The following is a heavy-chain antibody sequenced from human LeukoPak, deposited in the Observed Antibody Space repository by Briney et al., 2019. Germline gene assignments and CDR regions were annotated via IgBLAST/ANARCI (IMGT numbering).Heavy chain of an antibody. D-gene: IGHD2-15*01. CDR2: IYYGGST. CDR1: GGSISSYY. Sequence: SETLSLTCTVSGGSISSYYWDWIRQPPGKGLEWIGYIYYGGSTDYNPSLKSRVTISVDTSKNQFSLKLSSVTAADTAVYYCARDVGGGPFFDYWGQGTLVTVSS. V-gene: IGHV4-59*01. CDR3: ARDVGGGPFFDY. J-gene: IGHJ4*02.